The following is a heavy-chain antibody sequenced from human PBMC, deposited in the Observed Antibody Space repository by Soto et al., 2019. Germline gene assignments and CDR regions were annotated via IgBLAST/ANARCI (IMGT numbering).Heavy chain of an antibody. CDR3: AKWAVGFDY. J-gene: IGHJ4*02. CDR2: IIGRGGST. CDR1: GFTFSSYA. V-gene: IGHV3-23*01. Sequence: EVQLLESGGGLVQPGWSLRLSCAASGFTFSSYAMSWVRQAPGKGLEWVSTIIGRGGSTYYADSVKGRFTISRDNSKNTLYLQMNSLRAEDTAIYYCAKWAVGFDYWGQGTLVTVSS.